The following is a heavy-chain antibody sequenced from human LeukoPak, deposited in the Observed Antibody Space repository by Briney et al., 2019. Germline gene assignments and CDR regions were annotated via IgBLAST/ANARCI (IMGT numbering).Heavy chain of an antibody. Sequence: GESLKISCKGSGYSFPNYWIGWVRQMPGKGLEWMGIIYPGDSDTRYSPSFQGQVTISADKSISTAYLQWSSLGASDTAMYYCARLRGATMPNPFDYWGQGTLVTVSS. J-gene: IGHJ4*02. D-gene: IGHD1-26*01. CDR1: GYSFPNYW. V-gene: IGHV5-51*01. CDR3: ARLRGATMPNPFDY. CDR2: IYPGDSDT.